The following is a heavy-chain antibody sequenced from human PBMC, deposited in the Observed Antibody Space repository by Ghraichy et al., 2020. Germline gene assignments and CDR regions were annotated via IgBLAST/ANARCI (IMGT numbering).Heavy chain of an antibody. V-gene: IGHV4-59*01. D-gene: IGHD3-10*01. CDR1: GDSISSSY. CDR2: ISYTGST. CDR3: ARGGDYYLSPFDY. J-gene: IGHJ4*02. Sequence: SETLSLTCSVSGDSISSSYWNWIRQTPGKGLEWIGYISYTGSTKYNPSLKSRVTMSQDTSKKHFSLKLTSVTAADTAVYYCARGGDYYLSPFDYWGQGILVTVSS.